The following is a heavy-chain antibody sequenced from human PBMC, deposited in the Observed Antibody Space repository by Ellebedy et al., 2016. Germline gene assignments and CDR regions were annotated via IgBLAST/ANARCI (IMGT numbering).Heavy chain of an antibody. J-gene: IGHJ4*02. V-gene: IGHV1-3*01. CDR3: ARGYSNGWYHDN. D-gene: IGHD6-19*01. CDR2: IAAGDGVT. CDR1: GYSFTNYG. Sequence: ASVKVSCKASGYSFTNYGLHWVRQAPGESLEWMGWIAAGDGVTKYSQKFQGRVTFARDKSAATAYMELSGLRSEDTAIYYCARGYSNGWYHDNWGQGTLVTVSS.